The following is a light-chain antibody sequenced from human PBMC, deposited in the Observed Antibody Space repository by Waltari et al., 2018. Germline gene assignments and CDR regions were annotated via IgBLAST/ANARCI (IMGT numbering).Light chain of an antibody. CDR3: SSYTTSNTWV. CDR2: AVN. CDR1: SSDVGVHNY. V-gene: IGLV2-14*03. Sequence: QSALTQPASVSGSPGQSITISCTGTSSDVGVHNYVSWYQQHPGKAPKLMIYAVNKRPSGVSDRFSGSRSGNKASLTISGLQAEDEADYYCSSYTTSNTWVFGGGTKLTVL. J-gene: IGLJ3*02.